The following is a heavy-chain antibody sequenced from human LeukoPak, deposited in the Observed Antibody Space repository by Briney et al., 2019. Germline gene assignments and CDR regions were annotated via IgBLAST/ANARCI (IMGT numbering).Heavy chain of an antibody. CDR1: GFTFSAYW. CDR3: ARDGGPFDY. CDR2: IKQDGSEK. V-gene: IGHV3-7*04. Sequence: PGRSLRLSCAASGFTFSAYWMSWVRQAPGKGLEWVANIKQDGSEKYYVDSVKGRFTISRDNAKNSLYLQMNSLRVEDTAVYYCARDGGPFDYWGQGTLVPVSP. J-gene: IGHJ4*02.